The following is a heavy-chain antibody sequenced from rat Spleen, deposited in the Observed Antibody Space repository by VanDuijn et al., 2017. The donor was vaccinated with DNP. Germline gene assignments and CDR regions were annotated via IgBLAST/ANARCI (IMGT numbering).Heavy chain of an antibody. J-gene: IGHJ3*01. CDR1: GFTFSDYN. CDR2: SVYNGDRA. D-gene: IGHD1-1*01. Sequence: EVQLVESGGGIVQPGRSLKLSCVASGFTFSDYNLAWVRQTPKKGLEWVATSVYNGDRAFYRDSVKGRFTVSRDEAKSLLYLQMDSLRSEDTATYYCTTRGVGARYYWGQGTLVTVSS. V-gene: IGHV5S10*01. CDR3: TTRGVGARYY.